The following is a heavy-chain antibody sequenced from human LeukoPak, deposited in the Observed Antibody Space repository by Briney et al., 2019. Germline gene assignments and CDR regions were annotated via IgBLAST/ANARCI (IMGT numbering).Heavy chain of an antibody. J-gene: IGHJ4*02. CDR3: ARAQLGFDY. V-gene: IGHV3-30*03. D-gene: IGHD1-1*01. CDR1: GFTFSSYS. Sequence: PGGSLRLSCAASGFTFSSYSMNWVRQAPGKGLDWVAVISYDGSNKYYADSVKGRFTISRDNSKNTLYLQMNSLRAEDTAVYYCARAQLGFDYWGQGTLVTVSS. CDR2: ISYDGSNK.